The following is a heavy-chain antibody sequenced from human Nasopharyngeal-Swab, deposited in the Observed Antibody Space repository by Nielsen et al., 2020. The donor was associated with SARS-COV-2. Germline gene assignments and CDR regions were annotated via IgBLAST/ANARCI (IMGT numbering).Heavy chain of an antibody. J-gene: IGHJ3*02. CDR1: GGSISSGGYY. CDR3: ARGRITMIVVVNAFDI. CDR2: IYYSGST. V-gene: IGHV4-31*03. D-gene: IGHD3-22*01. Sequence: SETLSLTCTVSGGSISSGGYYWSWIRQHPGKGLEWIGYIYYSGSTYYNPSLKSRVTISVDTSKNQFSLKLSSVTAADTAVYYCARGRITMIVVVNAFDIWGQGTMVTVSS.